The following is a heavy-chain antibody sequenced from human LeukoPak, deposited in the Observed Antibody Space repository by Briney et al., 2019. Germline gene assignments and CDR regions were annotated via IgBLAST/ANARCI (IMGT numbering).Heavy chain of an antibody. V-gene: IGHV3-73*01. Sequence: PGGSLRLSCAASGFTFSGSAMHWVRQASGKGLEWVGRIRSKANSYATAYAASVKGRFTISRDDSKNTAYLQMNSLKTEDTAVYYCTRGGWVYSHYYYYYGMDVWGQGTTVTVSS. D-gene: IGHD4-11*01. J-gene: IGHJ6*02. CDR2: IRSKANSYAT. CDR3: TRGGWVYSHYYYYYGMDV. CDR1: GFTFSGSA.